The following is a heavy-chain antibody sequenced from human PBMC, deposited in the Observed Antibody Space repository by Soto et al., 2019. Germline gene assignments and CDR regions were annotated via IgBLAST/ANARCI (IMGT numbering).Heavy chain of an antibody. CDR2: ISWNSGSI. CDR3: AKDLLASSGYYYAYFDY. D-gene: IGHD3-22*01. CDR1: GFTFDDYA. J-gene: IGHJ4*02. V-gene: IGHV3-9*01. Sequence: EVQLVESGGGLVQPGRSLRLSCAASGFTFDDYAMHWVRQAPGKGLEWVSGISWNSGSIGYADSVKGRFTISRYNAKNSLYLQMNSLRAEDTALYYCAKDLLASSGYYYAYFDYWGQGTLVTVSS.